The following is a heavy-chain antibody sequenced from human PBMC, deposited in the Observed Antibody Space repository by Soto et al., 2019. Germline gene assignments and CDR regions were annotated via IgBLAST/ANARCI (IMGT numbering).Heavy chain of an antibody. J-gene: IGHJ4*02. V-gene: IGHV3-15*01. Sequence: GGSLRLSCAASGFTFSNAWMNWVRQAPGKGLEWVGRLKSNSDGGTADSVASVKGRFTLSRDDSKNTFYLQMNSLRTEDTAVYYCTIEVSGPLGYWGQGTLVTVSS. CDR1: GFTFSNAW. CDR3: TIEVSGPLGY. CDR2: LKSNSDGGTA.